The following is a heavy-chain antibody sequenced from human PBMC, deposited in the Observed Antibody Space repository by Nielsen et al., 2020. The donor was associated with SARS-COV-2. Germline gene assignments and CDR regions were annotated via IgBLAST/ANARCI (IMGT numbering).Heavy chain of an antibody. Sequence: SLKISCVGSGFTFDDYAMHWVRQAPGKGLEWVSGIRWNSVSIDYADSVKGRFTISRDNAKSSLYLQMNSLRAEDTAFYYCAKVYGDYVGFFDVWGRGTLVTVSS. D-gene: IGHD4-17*01. CDR3: AKVYGDYVGFFDV. CDR2: IRWNSVSI. V-gene: IGHV3-9*01. CDR1: GFTFDDYA. J-gene: IGHJ2*01.